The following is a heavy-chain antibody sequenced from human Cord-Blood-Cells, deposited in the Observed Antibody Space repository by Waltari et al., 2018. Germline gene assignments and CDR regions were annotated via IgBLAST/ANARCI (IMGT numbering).Heavy chain of an antibody. V-gene: IGHV4-30-2*01. D-gene: IGHD5-12*01. Sequence: QLQLQESGSGLVKPSQTLSLTCAVSGGSISSGGSSCSWIRQPPGKGLEWIGYIYHSGSTYYNPSLKSRVTISVDRSKNQFSLKLSSVTAADTAVYYCARDDIVATMPTHWGQGTLVTVSS. CDR2: IYHSGST. CDR3: ARDDIVATMPTH. CDR1: GGSISSGGSS. J-gene: IGHJ4*02.